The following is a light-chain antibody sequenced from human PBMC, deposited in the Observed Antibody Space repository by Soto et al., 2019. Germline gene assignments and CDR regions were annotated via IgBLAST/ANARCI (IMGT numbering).Light chain of an antibody. J-gene: IGKJ1*01. CDR3: QQRSNWPGT. V-gene: IGKV3-11*01. CDR1: QSVSSY. Sequence: EIVLTQSPATLSLSPGERATLSCRASQSVSSYLAWYQQKPGQAPRLLIYDASNRATGIPARFSGSGSGTDFTLTICSLEPEDFAVYYCQQRSNWPGTFGLGTKVEIK. CDR2: DAS.